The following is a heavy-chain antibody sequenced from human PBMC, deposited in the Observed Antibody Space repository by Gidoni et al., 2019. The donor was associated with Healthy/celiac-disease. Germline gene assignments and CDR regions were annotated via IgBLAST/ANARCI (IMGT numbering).Heavy chain of an antibody. V-gene: IGHV3-15*01. CDR2: AT. J-gene: IGHJ4*02. D-gene: IGHD1-26*01. CDR3: TIRGSYYSDFDY. Sequence: ATDYAAPVKGRFTISRDDSKNTLYLQMNSLKTEDTAVYYCTIRGSYYSDFDYWGQGTLVTVSS.